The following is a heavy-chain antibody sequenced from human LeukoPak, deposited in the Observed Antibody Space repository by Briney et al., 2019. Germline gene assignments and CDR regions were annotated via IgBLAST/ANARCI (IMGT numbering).Heavy chain of an antibody. V-gene: IGHV3-23*01. CDR1: RFTPTTFA. CDR2: GRGGGGFT. CDR3: VMRMDPFMLQ. D-gene: IGHD3-10*02. J-gene: IGHJ4*02. Sequence: SLRPSCAPSRFTPTTFAFRWVRQAPGNGLEWVSGGRGGGGFTLPADSGKGRFTISIEDFKSTLYLQLNSLRAEETAVYYCVMRMDPFMLQWGQGTLVSVSS.